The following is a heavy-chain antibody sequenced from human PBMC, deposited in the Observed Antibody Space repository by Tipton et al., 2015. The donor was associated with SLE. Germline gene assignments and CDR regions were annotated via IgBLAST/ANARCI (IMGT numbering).Heavy chain of an antibody. CDR3: ARDHGGSYYGWFDP. Sequence: TLSLTCTVSGGSISSHYWSWIRQPPGKGLEWIGEINHSGSTNYNPSLKSRVTISVDTSKNQFSLKLSSVTAADTAVYYCARDHGGSYYGWFDPWGQGTLVTVSS. CDR1: GGSISSHY. J-gene: IGHJ5*02. D-gene: IGHD1-26*01. V-gene: IGHV4-59*11. CDR2: INHSGST.